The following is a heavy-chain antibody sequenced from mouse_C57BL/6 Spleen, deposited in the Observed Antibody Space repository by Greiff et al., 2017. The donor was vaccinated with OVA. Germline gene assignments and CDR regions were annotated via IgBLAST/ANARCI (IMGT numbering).Heavy chain of an antibody. CDR3: ARRITTVVAYYFDY. D-gene: IGHD1-1*01. V-gene: IGHV1-82*01. Sequence: VQLQQSGPELVKPGASVKISCKASGYAFSSSWMNWVKQRPGKGLEWIGRIYPGDGDTNYNGKFKGKATLTAVKSSSTAYMQLSSLTSEDSAVYFCARRITTVVAYYFDYWGQGTTLTVSS. J-gene: IGHJ2*01. CDR1: GYAFSSSW. CDR2: IYPGDGDT.